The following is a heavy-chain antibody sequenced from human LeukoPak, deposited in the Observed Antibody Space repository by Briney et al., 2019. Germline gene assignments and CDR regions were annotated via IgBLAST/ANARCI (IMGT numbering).Heavy chain of an antibody. CDR1: GFTFSSYA. CDR2: ISGSGGST. Sequence: GGSLRLSCAASGFTFSSYAMSWVRQAPGKGLEWVSAISGSGGSTYYADSVKGRFTIYRDNSKNTLYLQMNSLRAEDTAVYYCAKGVPGIAMAGPPFDYWGQGTLVTVSS. CDR3: AKGVPGIAMAGPPFDY. V-gene: IGHV3-23*01. D-gene: IGHD6-19*01. J-gene: IGHJ4*02.